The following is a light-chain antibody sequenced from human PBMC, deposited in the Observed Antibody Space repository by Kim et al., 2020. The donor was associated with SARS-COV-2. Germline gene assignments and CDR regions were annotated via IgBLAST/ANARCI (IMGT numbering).Light chain of an antibody. CDR2: VTG. V-gene: IGLV7-46*01. Sequence: PGGTVTLTFDSMTGPVTSLHFPCRYQQKPDQTPGTLIYVTGNRHSWTPARFSGSLLGGKAALTLSAAQPEDEADYYCLLSYSDSRVFGGGTQLTVL. CDR1: TGPVTSLHF. J-gene: IGLJ2*01. CDR3: LLSYSDSRV.